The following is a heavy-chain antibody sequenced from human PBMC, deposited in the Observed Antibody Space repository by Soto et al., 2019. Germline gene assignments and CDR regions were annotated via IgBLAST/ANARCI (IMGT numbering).Heavy chain of an antibody. CDR3: ENGDPTPITDYYAMEV. CDR2: ISGSGGGE. D-gene: IGHD5-12*01. V-gene: IGHV3-23*01. J-gene: IGHJ6*02. CDR1: GFTFTSYA. Sequence: GGSLRLSCAVSGFTFTSYAMTWVRQAPGKGLEWVSAISGSGGGEFYADSVKGRFTISRDNSKNTLYLQMKSLRAEDTALYYCENGDPTPITDYYAMEVWGQGTTVTVSS.